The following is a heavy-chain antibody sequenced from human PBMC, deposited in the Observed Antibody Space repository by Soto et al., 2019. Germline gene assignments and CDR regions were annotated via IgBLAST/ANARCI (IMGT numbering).Heavy chain of an antibody. D-gene: IGHD2-2*01. CDR1: GGSISSSNW. CDR3: ARVVGGYYYGMDV. J-gene: IGHJ6*02. Sequence: QVQLQESGPGLVKPSGTLSLTCAVSGGSISSSNWWSWVRQPPGKGLEWIGEIYHSGSTNYNPSLKSRVTILVDKSKNRLSLKLSSVTAADTAVYYCARVVGGYYYGMDVWGQGTTVTVSS. CDR2: IYHSGST. V-gene: IGHV4-4*02.